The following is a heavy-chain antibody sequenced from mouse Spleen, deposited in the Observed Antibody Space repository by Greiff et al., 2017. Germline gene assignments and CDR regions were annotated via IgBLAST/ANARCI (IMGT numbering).Heavy chain of an antibody. CDR1: GFTFSSYG. V-gene: IGHV5-6*01. J-gene: IGHJ4*01. D-gene: IGHD2-5*01. Sequence: EVQVVESGGDLVKPGGSLKLSCAASGFTFSSYGMSWVRQTPDKRLEWVATISSGGSYTYYPDSVKGRFTISRDNAKNTLYLQMSSLKSEDTAMYYCARHGYSNYEGYYAMDYWGQGTSVTVSS. CDR3: ARHGYSNYEGYYAMDY. CDR2: ISSGGSYT.